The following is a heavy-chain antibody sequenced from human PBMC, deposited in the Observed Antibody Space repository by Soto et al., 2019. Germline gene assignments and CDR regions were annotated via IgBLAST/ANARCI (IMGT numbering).Heavy chain of an antibody. CDR1: GGSISSGGYY. Sequence: SETLSLTCTVSGGSISSGGYYWSWIRQHPGKGLEWIGYIYYSGSTYYNPSLKSRVTISVDTSKNQFSLKLSSVTAADTAVYYCARGRAYYDFWSGPNLYGMDVWGQGTTVTVSS. CDR2: IYYSGST. D-gene: IGHD3-3*01. V-gene: IGHV4-31*03. CDR3: ARGRAYYDFWSGPNLYGMDV. J-gene: IGHJ6*02.